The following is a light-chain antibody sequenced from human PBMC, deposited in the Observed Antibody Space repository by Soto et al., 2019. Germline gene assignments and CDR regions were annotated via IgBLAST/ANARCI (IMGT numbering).Light chain of an antibody. CDR2: GAS. CDR1: QSVSSN. V-gene: IGKV3-15*01. Sequence: EIGMMQSPATLYVSPGERVTLSCRASQSVSSNLAWYQQKSGQAPRLLIYGASTRATGIPARFSGSGSGTEFTLTISSLQSEDFAIYYCQQYNNWTPVTFGQGTRLEIK. J-gene: IGKJ5*01. CDR3: QQYNNWTPVT.